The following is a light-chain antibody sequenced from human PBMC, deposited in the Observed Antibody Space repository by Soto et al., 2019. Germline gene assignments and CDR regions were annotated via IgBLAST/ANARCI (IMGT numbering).Light chain of an antibody. CDR3: QQYDDWPPMYS. CDR1: RSVSSN. CDR2: GAS. J-gene: IGKJ2*03. Sequence: EIVLTQSPATLSVFPGERAALSCRASRSVSSNLAWYQQKPGQAPRLLIYGASTRAIGIPARFCGSGSGTEFTLTISSLLSEDFAIYYCQQYDDWPPMYSFGQGTRLEI. V-gene: IGKV3D-15*01.